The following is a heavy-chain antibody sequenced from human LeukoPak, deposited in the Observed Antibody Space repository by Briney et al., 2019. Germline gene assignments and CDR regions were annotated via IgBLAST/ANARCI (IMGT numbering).Heavy chain of an antibody. V-gene: IGHV5-10-1*01. J-gene: IGHJ4*02. Sequence: GASLRFSCKGSGSSFTSYWISWVRPMRGKGLEWMGRIAPSDAYTNYSPSFQGHVTISADKSISTAYLQWSSLKASDTAMYYCARGERGYCSSTSCWAYFDYWGQGTLVTGSS. CDR1: GSSFTSYW. CDR3: ARGERGYCSSTSCWAYFDY. CDR2: IAPSDAYT. D-gene: IGHD2-2*01.